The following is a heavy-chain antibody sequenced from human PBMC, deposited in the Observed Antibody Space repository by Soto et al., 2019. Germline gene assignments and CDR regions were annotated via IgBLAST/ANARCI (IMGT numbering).Heavy chain of an antibody. D-gene: IGHD3-22*01. CDR2: IYYSGST. J-gene: IGHJ5*02. V-gene: IGHV4-59*12. Sequence: PSETLSLTCTVSGGSIGSYYWTWIRQPPGKGLEWIGYIYYSGSTYYNPSLKSRVTISVDTSKNQFSLKLSSVTAADTAVYYCAGGQYYYDSSGYYNHWGQGTLVTVSS. CDR3: AGGQYYYDSSGYYNH. CDR1: GGSIGSYY.